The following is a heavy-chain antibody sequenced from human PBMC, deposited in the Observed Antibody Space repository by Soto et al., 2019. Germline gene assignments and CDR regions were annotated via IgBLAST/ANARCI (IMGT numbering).Heavy chain of an antibody. CDR2: IYYSGST. Sequence: QVQLQESGPGLVKPSQTLSLTCTVSGGSISSGDYYWSWIRQPPGKGLEWIGYIYYSGSTYYNPSLKRRVTISVDTSKNQFSLKLSSVTAADTAVYYCARVLLKLGGAFDIWGQGTMVTVSS. CDR3: ARVLLKLGGAFDI. V-gene: IGHV4-30-4*01. J-gene: IGHJ3*02. D-gene: IGHD3-16*01. CDR1: GGSISSGDYY.